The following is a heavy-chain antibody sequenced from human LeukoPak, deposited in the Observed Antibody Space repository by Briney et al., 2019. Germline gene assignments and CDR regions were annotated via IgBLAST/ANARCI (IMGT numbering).Heavy chain of an antibody. CDR3: AREQPGYSSGWFLGPHYYYYGMDV. D-gene: IGHD6-19*01. J-gene: IGHJ6*02. CDR1: GYTFNSFG. V-gene: IGHV1-8*01. CDR2: MNPNSGNT. Sequence: ASVKVSCKASGYTFNSFGVSWVRRAPGQGLEWMGWMNPNSGNTGYAQKFQGRVTMTRNTSISTAYMELSSLRSEDTAVYYCAREQPGYSSGWFLGPHYYYYGMDVWGQGTTVTVSS.